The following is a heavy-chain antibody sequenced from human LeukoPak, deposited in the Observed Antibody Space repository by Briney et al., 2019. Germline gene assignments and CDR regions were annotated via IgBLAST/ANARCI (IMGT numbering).Heavy chain of an antibody. J-gene: IGHJ3*02. CDR3: ARDDYYDSSGYRNAFDI. CDR1: GGSIRSYY. D-gene: IGHD3-22*01. CDR2: FYTSGST. V-gene: IGHV4-4*07. Sequence: KPSETLSLTCTVSGGSIRSYYWSWIRQPAGQGLEWIGRFYTSGSTNYNPSLKSRATMSVDTPKNQFSLKLSSVSAADTAVYFCARDDYYDSSGYRNAFDIWGQGTVVTVSS.